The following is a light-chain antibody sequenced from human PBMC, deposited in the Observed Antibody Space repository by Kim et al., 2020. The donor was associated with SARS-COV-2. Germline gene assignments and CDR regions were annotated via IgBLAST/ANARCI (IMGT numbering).Light chain of an antibody. Sequence: SVALGQTARITCGGDNIGTQTVHWYQQKPGQAPVLVIYRDRNRPSGIPERFSGSNSGNTATLTISRAQAGDEADYYCQVWDSSTGVFGGGTQLTVL. CDR2: RDR. CDR1: NIGTQT. V-gene: IGLV3-9*01. J-gene: IGLJ3*02. CDR3: QVWDSSTGV.